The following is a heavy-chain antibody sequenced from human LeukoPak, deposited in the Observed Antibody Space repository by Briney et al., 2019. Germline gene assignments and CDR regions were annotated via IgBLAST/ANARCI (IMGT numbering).Heavy chain of an antibody. V-gene: IGHV4-31*03. CDR1: GGSISSGGYY. Sequence: SETLSLTCTVSGGSISSGGYYRSWIRQHPGKGLEWIGYIYYSGSTYYNPSLKSRVTISVDTSKNQFSLKLSSVTAADTAVYYCARLRYFDWSPYYFDYWGQGTLVTVSS. CDR3: ARLRYFDWSPYYFDY. D-gene: IGHD3-9*01. CDR2: IYYSGST. J-gene: IGHJ4*02.